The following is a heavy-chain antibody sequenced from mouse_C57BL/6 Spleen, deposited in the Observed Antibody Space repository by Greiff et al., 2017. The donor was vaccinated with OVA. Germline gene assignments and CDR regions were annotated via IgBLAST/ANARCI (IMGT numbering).Heavy chain of an antibody. D-gene: IGHD1-1*01. CDR1: GYTFTSYW. V-gene: IGHV1-69*01. CDR3: ARPYYYGSSWAMDY. J-gene: IGHJ4*01. Sequence: QVQLKQPGAELVMPGASVKLSCKASGYTFTSYWMHWVKQRPGQGLEWIGEIDPSDSYTNYNQKFKGKSTLTVDKSSSTAYMQLSSLTSEDSAVYYCARPYYYGSSWAMDYWGQGTSVTVSS. CDR2: IDPSDSYT.